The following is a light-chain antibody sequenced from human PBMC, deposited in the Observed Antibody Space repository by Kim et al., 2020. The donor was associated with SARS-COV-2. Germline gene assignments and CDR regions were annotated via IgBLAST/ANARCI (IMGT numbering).Light chain of an antibody. CDR3: QAWDSSTAR. Sequence: SYELTQPPSVSVSPGQTASITCSGDKLGDKYACWYQQKPGQSPVLVIYQDSKRPSGIPERFSGSNSGNTATLTISGTQAMDEADYYCQAWDSSTARFGGGTQLTFL. CDR2: QDS. V-gene: IGLV3-1*01. J-gene: IGLJ3*02. CDR1: KLGDKY.